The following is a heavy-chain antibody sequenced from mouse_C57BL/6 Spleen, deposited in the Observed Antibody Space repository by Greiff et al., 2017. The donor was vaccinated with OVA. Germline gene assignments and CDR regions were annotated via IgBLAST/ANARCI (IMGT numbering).Heavy chain of an antibody. D-gene: IGHD4-1*01. CDR2: ISSGSSTI. J-gene: IGHJ2*01. CDR1: GFTFSDYG. V-gene: IGHV5-17*01. CDR3: ARITGTGFDY. Sequence: EVKLMESGGGLVKPGGSLKLSCAASGFTFSDYGMHWVRQAPEKGLEWVAYISSGSSTIYYADTVKGRFTISRDNAKNTLFLQMTSLRSEDTAMYYCARITGTGFDYWGQGTTLTVSS.